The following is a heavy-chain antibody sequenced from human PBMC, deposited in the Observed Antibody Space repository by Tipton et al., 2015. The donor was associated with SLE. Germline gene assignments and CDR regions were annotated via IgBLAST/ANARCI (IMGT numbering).Heavy chain of an antibody. V-gene: IGHV4-59*01. CDR1: GGSISSYY. J-gene: IGHJ3*01. CDR3: ARGTIVVAALDAFDV. Sequence: LRLSCTVSGGSISSYYWSWIRQPPGKGLEWIGYIYYSGSTNYNPSLKSRVTISVDTSKNQFSLKLSSVTAADTAVYYCARGTIVVAALDAFDVWGQGTMVAVSS. CDR2: IYYSGST. D-gene: IGHD2-21*01.